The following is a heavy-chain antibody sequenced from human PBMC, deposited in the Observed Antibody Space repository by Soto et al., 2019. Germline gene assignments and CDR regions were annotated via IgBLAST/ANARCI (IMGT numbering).Heavy chain of an antibody. V-gene: IGHV3-33*01. J-gene: IGHJ4*02. CDR1: GFTLSSYG. Sequence: QVQLVESGGGVVQPGRSLRLSCAASGFTLSSYGMHWVRQAPGKGLEWVAVIWYDGSNKYYADSVKGRFTISRDNSKNTLYLQMNSLRAEDTAVYYCARDLGYSSDYWGQGTLVTVSS. D-gene: IGHD5-18*01. CDR2: IWYDGSNK. CDR3: ARDLGYSSDY.